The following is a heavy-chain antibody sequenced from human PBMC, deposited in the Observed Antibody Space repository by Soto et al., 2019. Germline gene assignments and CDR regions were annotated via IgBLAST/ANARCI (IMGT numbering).Heavy chain of an antibody. Sequence: PSETLSLTCTVSGASISSSSSNYYWGWIRQPPGKGLEWIGSIYYSGSIYYSPSLKSRVTMSVDTSKSQFSLNLNSVTAADTAVYYCASXVVGVPSAIADPSWFDPWGQGTLVTVSS. V-gene: IGHV4-39*01. CDR2: IYYSGSI. CDR3: ASXVVGVPSAIADPSWFDP. J-gene: IGHJ5*02. CDR1: GASISSSSSNYY. D-gene: IGHD2-2*01.